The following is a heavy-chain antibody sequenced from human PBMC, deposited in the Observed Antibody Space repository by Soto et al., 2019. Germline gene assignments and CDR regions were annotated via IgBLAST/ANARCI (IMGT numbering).Heavy chain of an antibody. V-gene: IGHV1-18*01. CDR1: GYTFTSYG. J-gene: IGHJ5*02. CDR3: ARDRTGSGWYGNWFDP. D-gene: IGHD6-19*01. CDR2: ISAYNGNT. Sequence: QVQLVQSGAEVKKPGASVKVYGKASGYTFTSYGISWVRQAPGQGLEWMGWISAYNGNTNYAQKLLGRVTMTTDTSTSTAYMELRSLRSDDTAVYYCARDRTGSGWYGNWFDPWGQRTLVTVSS.